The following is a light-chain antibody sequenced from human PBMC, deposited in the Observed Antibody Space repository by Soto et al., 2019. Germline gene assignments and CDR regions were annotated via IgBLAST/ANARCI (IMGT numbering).Light chain of an antibody. CDR1: SGDIGTYKY. J-gene: IGLJ2*01. CDR3: SAYVDSGAFI. CDR2: NIR. V-gene: IGLV2-14*01. Sequence: QSALTQPASVSGSPGQSITISCTGTSGDIGTYKYVSWYQQYPGKAPKLIIYNIRGRPSGVSSRFSGSQSGNTASLAISGLRAEDEADYFCSAYVDSGAFIFGRGTKVTVL.